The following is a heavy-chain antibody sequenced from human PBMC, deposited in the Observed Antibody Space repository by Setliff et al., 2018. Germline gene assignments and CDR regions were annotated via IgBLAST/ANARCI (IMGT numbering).Heavy chain of an antibody. J-gene: IGHJ3*01. D-gene: IGHD3-22*01. V-gene: IGHV3-30*02. CDR1: GFAFSSYG. CDR3: ARAHRYFSDTSGYFYDQGRSAFDV. CDR2: IRFDGTNK. Sequence: GGSLRLSCAASGFAFSSYGMHWVRQAPGKGLEWVAFIRFDGTNKYYADSVKGRFTISRDNAKNSLYLQMNSLGAEDTALYYCARAHRYFSDTSGYFYDQGRSAFDVWGQGTMVTVSS.